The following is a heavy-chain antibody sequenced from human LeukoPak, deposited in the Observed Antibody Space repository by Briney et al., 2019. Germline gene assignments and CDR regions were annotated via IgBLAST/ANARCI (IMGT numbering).Heavy chain of an antibody. Sequence: GGSLRLSCAASGFTFSSYGMSWVRQAPGKGLEWVSSISSSSSYIYYADSVKGRFTISRDNAKNSLYLQMNSLRAEDTAVYYCATSPVYSYGHPYYFDYWGQGTLVTVSS. CDR2: ISSSSSYI. V-gene: IGHV3-21*01. CDR1: GFTFSSYG. J-gene: IGHJ4*02. D-gene: IGHD5-18*01. CDR3: ATSPVYSYGHPYYFDY.